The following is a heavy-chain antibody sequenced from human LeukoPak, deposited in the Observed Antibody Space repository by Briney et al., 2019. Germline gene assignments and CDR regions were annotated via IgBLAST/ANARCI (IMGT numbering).Heavy chain of an antibody. J-gene: IGHJ4*02. CDR2: IFYSGST. CDR1: GGSISSSSYY. CDR3: AGGNYDSSGYFYPYDY. D-gene: IGHD3-22*01. Sequence: SETLSLTCTVSGGSISSSSYYWGWIRQPPGKGLEWIGNIFYSGSTYYNASLKSRVTISVDTSKNQFSLKLSSATAADTAVYYCAGGNYDSSGYFYPYDYWGQGTLVTVSS. V-gene: IGHV4-39*01.